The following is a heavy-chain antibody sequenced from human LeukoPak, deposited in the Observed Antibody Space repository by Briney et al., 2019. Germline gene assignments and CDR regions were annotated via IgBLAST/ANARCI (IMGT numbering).Heavy chain of an antibody. J-gene: IGHJ6*03. D-gene: IGHD3-3*01. CDR2: INPSGGST. CDR3: AGAPYMITIFGVGDRYYYMDV. CDR1: GYTFTSYY. Sequence: GASVKVSCKASGYTFTSYYMHWVRQAPGQGLEWMGIINPSGGSTSYAQKFQGRVTMTRDTSTSTVYMELSSLRSEDTAVYYCAGAPYMITIFGVGDRYYYMDVWGKGTTVTVSS. V-gene: IGHV1-46*01.